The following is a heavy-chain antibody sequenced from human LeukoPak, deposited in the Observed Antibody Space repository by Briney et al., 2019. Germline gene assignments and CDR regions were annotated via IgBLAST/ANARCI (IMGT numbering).Heavy chain of an antibody. Sequence: GGSLRLSCDASGFTLNTYAMSWVRQAPGKGLEWVSVISGRINTTYYADSVKGRFTISRDNSRNTLYLQMNNLRVEDTAVYYCAKYAATILTPFDYWGQGTLVTVSS. CDR1: GFTLNTYA. V-gene: IGHV3-23*01. CDR2: ISGRINTT. D-gene: IGHD2/OR15-2a*01. J-gene: IGHJ4*02. CDR3: AKYAATILTPFDY.